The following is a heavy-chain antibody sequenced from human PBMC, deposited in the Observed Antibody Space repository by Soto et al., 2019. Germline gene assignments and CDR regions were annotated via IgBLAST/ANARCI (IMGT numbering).Heavy chain of an antibody. CDR2: MWSDGGNK. D-gene: IGHD3-22*01. J-gene: IGHJ4*02. CDR3: ARARHDDSSGYYSLDY. Sequence: QVQLVESGGGVVQPGRSLRLSCAASGFIFSTYGMHWVRQAPGKGLEWVAVMWSDGGNKYYAESVKGRFTISRDNSRKTLYLQMISLRAEDMAGYYWARARHDDSSGYYSLDYWGQGTLVAVSS. CDR1: GFIFSTYG. V-gene: IGHV3-33*01.